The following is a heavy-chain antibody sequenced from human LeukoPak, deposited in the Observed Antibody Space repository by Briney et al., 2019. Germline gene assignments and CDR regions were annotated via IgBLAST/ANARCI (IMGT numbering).Heavy chain of an antibody. CDR1: GGSISSYY. V-gene: IGHV4-59*06. CDR3: ARVVEDYDFWSGRKSYGMDV. D-gene: IGHD3-3*01. Sequence: SETLSLTCTVSGGSISSYYWSWIRQHPGKGLEWIGYIYYSGSTYYNPSLKSRVTISVDTSKNQFSLKLSSVTAADTAVYYCARVVEDYDFWSGRKSYGMDVWGQGTTVTVSS. J-gene: IGHJ6*02. CDR2: IYYSGST.